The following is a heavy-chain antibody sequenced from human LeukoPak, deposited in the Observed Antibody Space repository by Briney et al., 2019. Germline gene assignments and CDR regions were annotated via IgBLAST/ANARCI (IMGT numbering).Heavy chain of an antibody. J-gene: IGHJ5*02. CDR2: INPNSGGT. D-gene: IGHD3-3*01. CDR3: ARDLLITIFGVVIRGNWFDP. Sequence: ASVKVSCKAPDDIFSRYGISWIRQAPGRGLEWMGWINPNSGGTNYAQKFQGRVTMTRDTSISTAYMELSRLRSDDTAVYYCARDLLITIFGVVIRGNWFDPWGQGTLVTVSS. CDR1: DDIFSRYG. V-gene: IGHV1-2*02.